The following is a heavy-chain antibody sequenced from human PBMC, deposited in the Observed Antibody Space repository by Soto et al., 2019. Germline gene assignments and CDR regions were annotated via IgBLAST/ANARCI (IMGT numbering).Heavy chain of an antibody. J-gene: IGHJ4*02. D-gene: IGHD6-13*01. V-gene: IGHV1-2*04. CDR2: INPNSGGT. CDR3: ARGPSVPAAIRIAAAGLYFDY. Sequence: GASVKVSCKASGYTFTGYYMHWVRQAPGQGLEWMGWINPNSGGTNYAQKFQGWVTMTRDTSISTAYMELSRLRSDDTAVYYCARGPSVPAAIRIAAAGLYFDYWGQGTLVTSPQ. CDR1: GYTFTGYY.